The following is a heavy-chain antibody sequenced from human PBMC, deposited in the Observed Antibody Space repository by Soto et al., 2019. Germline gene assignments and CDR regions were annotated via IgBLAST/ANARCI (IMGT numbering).Heavy chain of an antibody. V-gene: IGHV3-23*01. Sequence: GGSLRLSCAASGFTFSSYAMSWVRQAPGKGLEWVSAISGSGGSTYYADSVKGRFTISRDNSKNTLYLQMNSLRAEDTAVYYCAKEVYVNYYDSSGHYPFAYCDQGTLVPVSS. CDR2: ISGSGGST. D-gene: IGHD3-22*01. CDR1: GFTFSSYA. J-gene: IGHJ4*02. CDR3: AKEVYVNYYDSSGHYPFAY.